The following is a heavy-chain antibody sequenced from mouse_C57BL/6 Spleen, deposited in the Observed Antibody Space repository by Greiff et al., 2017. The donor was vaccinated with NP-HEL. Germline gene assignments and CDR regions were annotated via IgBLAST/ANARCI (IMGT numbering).Heavy chain of an antibody. CDR1: GYTFTSYW. CDR2: IDPNSGGT. J-gene: IGHJ2*01. V-gene: IGHV1-72*01. D-gene: IGHD1-1*01. CDR3: ARYSKAYYYGSSWNYFDY. Sequence: VQLQQPGAELVKPGASVKLSCKASGYTFTSYWMHWVKQRPGRGLEWIGRIDPNSGGTKYNEKFKSKATLTVDKPSSTAYMQLSSLTSEDSAVYYCARYSKAYYYGSSWNYFDYWGQGTTLTVSS.